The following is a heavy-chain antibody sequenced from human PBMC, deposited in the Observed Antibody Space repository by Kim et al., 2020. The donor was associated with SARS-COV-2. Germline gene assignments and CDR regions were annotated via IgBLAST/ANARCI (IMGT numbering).Heavy chain of an antibody. V-gene: IGHV3-33*01. D-gene: IGHD5-12*01. Sequence: YADSGKGRFTITIDNSKNTLYLQMNSLRAEDTAVYYCARAHSGYDFWGMDVWGQGTTVTVSS. J-gene: IGHJ6*02. CDR3: ARAHSGYDFWGMDV.